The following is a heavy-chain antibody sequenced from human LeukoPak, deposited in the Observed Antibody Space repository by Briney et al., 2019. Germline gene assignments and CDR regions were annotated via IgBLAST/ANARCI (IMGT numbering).Heavy chain of an antibody. D-gene: IGHD6-19*01. CDR3: VKEGRRQWLPRGWFDS. Sequence: GGSLRLSCSASGFTFSSYVMHWVRQAPGKGLEYVSAISNNGENTYYADPVKGRFTISRDNSKNTLYVQMSSLRDEDTAVYYCVKEGRRQWLPRGWFDSWGQGTLVTVSS. V-gene: IGHV3-64*05. J-gene: IGHJ5*01. CDR1: GFTFSSYV. CDR2: ISNNGENT.